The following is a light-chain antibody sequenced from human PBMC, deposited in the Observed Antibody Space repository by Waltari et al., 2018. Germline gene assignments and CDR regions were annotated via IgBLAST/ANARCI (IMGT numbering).Light chain of an antibody. J-gene: IGKJ4*01. V-gene: IGKV3-15*01. CDR3: QRYNNWVT. CDR1: QDVSIN. CDR2: DAS. Sequence: EIVMTQSPATLSVSPGERATLSCKASQDVSINLAWYQQKPGQAPRLLIYDASTRATGVPARFSGSGSGTEFTLTISSLQSEDFAVYFCQRYNNWVTLGGGTKVQIK.